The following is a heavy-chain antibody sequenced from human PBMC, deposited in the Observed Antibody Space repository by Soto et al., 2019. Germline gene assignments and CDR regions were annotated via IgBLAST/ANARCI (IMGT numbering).Heavy chain of an antibody. V-gene: IGHV3-21*01. J-gene: IGHJ4*02. Sequence: GGSLRLSCAASGFTFSSYSMNWVRQAPGKGLEWVSSISSSSSYIYYADSVKGRFTISRDNAKNSLYLQMNSLRAEDTAVYYCARDGPMTTVTTVGYWGQGTLVTVSS. CDR1: GFTFSSYS. D-gene: IGHD4-17*01. CDR3: ARDGPMTTVTTVGY. CDR2: ISSSSSYI.